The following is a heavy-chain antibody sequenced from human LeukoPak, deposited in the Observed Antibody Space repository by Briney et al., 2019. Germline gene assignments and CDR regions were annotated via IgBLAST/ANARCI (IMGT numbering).Heavy chain of an antibody. CDR2: IYLGDSDT. Sequence: GESLKISCKGSGYSFTSYWIGWVRQMPGKGLEWMGIIYLGDSDTRYGPSFQGQVTISADKSISTAYLQWSSLKASDTAMYYCARGYYDSSGYYYRGFDYWGQGTLVTVSS. J-gene: IGHJ4*02. CDR1: GYSFTSYW. CDR3: ARGYYDSSGYYYRGFDY. V-gene: IGHV5-51*01. D-gene: IGHD3-22*01.